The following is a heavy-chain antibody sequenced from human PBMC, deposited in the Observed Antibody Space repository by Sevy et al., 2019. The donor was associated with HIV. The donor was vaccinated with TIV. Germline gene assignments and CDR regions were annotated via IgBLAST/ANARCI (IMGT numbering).Heavy chain of an antibody. CDR1: GDSINNFY. J-gene: IGHJ4*02. CDR2: ISCSGTT. V-gene: IGHV4-59*03. CDR3: AELRWDVVDTPGATPGCYSDS. D-gene: IGHD2-2*02. Sequence: SETLSLTCSVSGDSINNFYWAWIRQPPGKGLEWIGYISCSGTTDYSPSLKSRVDISIDTSMKQFSLNLKSVTAADTAVYYCAELRWDVVDTPGATPGCYSDSWGQGTLVTVSS.